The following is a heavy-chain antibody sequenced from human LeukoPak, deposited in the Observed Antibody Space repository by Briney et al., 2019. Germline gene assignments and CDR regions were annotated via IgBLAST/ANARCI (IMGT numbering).Heavy chain of an antibody. V-gene: IGHV4-39*01. CDR2: IYYSGST. J-gene: IGHJ4*02. Sequence: SETLSLTCTVSGGSISSSSYYWGWIRQPPGKGLEWIGSIYYSGSTYYNPSLKSRVTISVDTSKNQFSLKLSSVTAADTAVYYCARPYSSSWLYLGQGTLVTVSS. CDR3: ARPYSSSWLY. D-gene: IGHD6-13*01. CDR1: GGSISSSSYY.